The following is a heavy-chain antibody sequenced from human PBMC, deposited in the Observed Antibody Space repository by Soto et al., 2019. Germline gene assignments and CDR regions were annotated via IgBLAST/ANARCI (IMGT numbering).Heavy chain of an antibody. Sequence: SETLSLTCAVYGGSFSVYYWSWIRQPPGKGLEWIGEINHSGSTNYNLSLKSRVTISVDTSKNQFSLKLSSVTAADTAVYYCAVVVVAATLNWFDPWGQGTLVTVSS. CDR1: GGSFSVYY. CDR3: AVVVVAATLNWFDP. D-gene: IGHD2-15*01. V-gene: IGHV4-34*01. CDR2: INHSGST. J-gene: IGHJ5*02.